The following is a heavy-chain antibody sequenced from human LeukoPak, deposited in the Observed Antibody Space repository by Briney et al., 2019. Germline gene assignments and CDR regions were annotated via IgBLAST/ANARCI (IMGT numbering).Heavy chain of an antibody. V-gene: IGHV3-23*01. CDR3: ARRGVVILFILVGLHNEAYFFVS. CDR2: ISSSEGST. Sequence: WGSLTLSCTVSGITLSNYYMSWIRQAPGKGLEWVAGISSSEGSTNYADSVKGRFTISSDTPKTTLYLKMNILRAEDPDVYFCARRGVVILFILVGLHNEAYFFVSWGEGGQVTVSS. D-gene: IGHD3-10*01. J-gene: IGHJ4*02. CDR1: GITLSNYY.